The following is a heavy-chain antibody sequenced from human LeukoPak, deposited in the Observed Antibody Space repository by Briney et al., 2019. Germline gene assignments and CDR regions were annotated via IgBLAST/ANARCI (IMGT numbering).Heavy chain of an antibody. D-gene: IGHD2-2*01. V-gene: IGHV1-2*02. CDR3: ARGGVVVVVPAATDY. J-gene: IGHJ4*02. Sequence: GASVKVSCKASGYTFTGYYMHWVRQAPGRGLEWMGWINPNSGGTNYAQKFQGRVTMTRDTSISTTYMELSRLRSDDTAVYYCARGGVVVVVPAATDYWGQGTLVTVSS. CDR2: INPNSGGT. CDR1: GYTFTGYY.